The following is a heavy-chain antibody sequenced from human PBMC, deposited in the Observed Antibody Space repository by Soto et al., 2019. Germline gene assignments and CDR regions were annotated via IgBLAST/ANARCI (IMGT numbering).Heavy chain of an antibody. D-gene: IGHD3-3*01. V-gene: IGHV4-34*01. CDR2: INHSGST. J-gene: IGHJ6*02. CDR1: GGSFSGYY. CDR3: ARGRYYDFWSCYNNYYYYGMDV. Sequence: ASETLSLTCAVYGGSFSGYYWSWIRQPPGKGLEWIGEINHSGSTNYNPSLKSRVTISVDTSKNQFSLKLSSVTAADTAVYYCARGRYYDFWSCYNNYYYYGMDVWGQGTTVTVSS.